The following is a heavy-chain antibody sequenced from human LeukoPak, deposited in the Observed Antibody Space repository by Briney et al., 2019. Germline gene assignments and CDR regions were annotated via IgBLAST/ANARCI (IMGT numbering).Heavy chain of an antibody. V-gene: IGHV1-46*01. Sequence: ASVKVSCKASGYSFTSYYMHWVRQAPGQGPEWMGFINPSGSSAAYAQKFQGGLTMTRDMFTSTDYMELTSLTSDDTAVYYCARDNSVGETAWWFDPWGQGTLVTVSS. CDR2: INPSGSSA. D-gene: IGHD1-26*01. CDR3: ARDNSVGETAWWFDP. CDR1: GYSFTSYY. J-gene: IGHJ5*02.